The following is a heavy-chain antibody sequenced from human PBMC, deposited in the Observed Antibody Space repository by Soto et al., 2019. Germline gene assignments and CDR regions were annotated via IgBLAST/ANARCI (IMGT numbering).Heavy chain of an antibody. CDR1: WFSASRSQ. CDR2: IYSSDTGGTT. Sequence: PGGSLRLSCAASWFSASRSQMIWVHQAPGNGLDWCSIIYSSDTGGTTYYADSVKGRFTISRDNSKHTLYLQMSSLRVEDTAVYYCAKDPEGYCSSTRCYTYHGLDVWGQGTTVTVSS. CDR3: AKDPEGYCSSTRCYTYHGLDV. V-gene: IGHV3-53*05. D-gene: IGHD2-2*01. J-gene: IGHJ6*02.